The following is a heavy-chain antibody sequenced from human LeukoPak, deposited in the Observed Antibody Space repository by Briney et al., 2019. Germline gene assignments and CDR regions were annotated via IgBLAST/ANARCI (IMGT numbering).Heavy chain of an antibody. D-gene: IGHD6-13*01. CDR3: ARDEAAAGTRAFDY. J-gene: IGHJ4*02. V-gene: IGHV3-66*01. CDR2: IYSGGGT. Sequence: PGGSLRLSCAASGFTVSSNYMSWVRQAPGKGLEWVSVIYSGGGTYYADSVKDRFTISRDNSKNTLYLQMNSLRAEDTAVYYCARDEAAAGTRAFDYWGQGTLVTVSS. CDR1: GFTVSSNY.